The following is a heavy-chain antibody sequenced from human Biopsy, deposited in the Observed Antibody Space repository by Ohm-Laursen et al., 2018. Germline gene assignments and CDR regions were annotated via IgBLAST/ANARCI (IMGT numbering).Heavy chain of an antibody. Sequence: SETLSLTCSVSGVSISSTTYYWSWIRQPPGKALEWIGYIYFTGRTSYNPSLKSRVTMSVNTSKKQFSLRLSSVTAADTAVYYCASAGYNPDWNFDLWGRGTRVTVSS. V-gene: IGHV4-61*05. CDR3: ASAGYNPDWNFDL. CDR1: GVSISSTTYY. CDR2: IYFTGRT. J-gene: IGHJ2*01. D-gene: IGHD5-24*01.